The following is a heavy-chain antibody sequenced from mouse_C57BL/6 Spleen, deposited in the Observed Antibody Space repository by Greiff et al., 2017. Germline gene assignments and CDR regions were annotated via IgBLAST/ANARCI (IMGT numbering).Heavy chain of an antibody. V-gene: IGHV1-39*01. CDR3: ARSAGSSYEGGYYAMDY. J-gene: IGHJ4*01. CDR2: INPNYGTT. CDR1: GYSFTDYN. Sequence: VQLKESGPELVKPGASVKISCKASGYSFTDYNMNWVKQSNGKSLEWIGVINPNYGTTSYNQKFKGKATLTVDQSSSTAYMQLNSLTSEDSAVYYCARSAGSSYEGGYYAMDYWGQGTSVTVSS. D-gene: IGHD1-1*01.